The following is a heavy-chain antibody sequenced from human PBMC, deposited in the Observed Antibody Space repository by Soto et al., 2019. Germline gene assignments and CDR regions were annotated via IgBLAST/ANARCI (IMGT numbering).Heavy chain of an antibody. CDR3: TRLLWFGELSYGMDV. CDR2: IRSKANSYAT. V-gene: IGHV3-73*02. D-gene: IGHD3-10*01. CDR1: GFTFSGSA. Sequence: EVQLVESGGGLVQPGRSLKLSCAASGFTFSGSAMHWVRQASGKGLEWVGRIRSKANSYATAYAASVKGRFTISRDDSKNTAYLQMNSLKTEDTAVYYCTRLLWFGELSYGMDVWGQGTTVTVSS. J-gene: IGHJ6*02.